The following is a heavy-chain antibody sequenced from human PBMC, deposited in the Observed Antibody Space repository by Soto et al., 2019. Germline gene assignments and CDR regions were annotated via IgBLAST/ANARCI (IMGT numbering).Heavy chain of an antibody. CDR1: GFTFSSYG. CDR2: ISYDGSNK. D-gene: IGHD6-13*01. CDR3: AKEWTVAAVSPDYGMDV. V-gene: IGHV3-30*18. J-gene: IGHJ6*04. Sequence: QVQLVESGGGVVQPGRSLRLSCAASGFTFSSYGMHWVRQAPGKGLEWVAVISYDGSNKYYADSVKGRFTISRDNSKNTLYLQRSGLRDEDRAVYHCAKEWTVAAVSPDYGMDVWGKGTTVTVSS.